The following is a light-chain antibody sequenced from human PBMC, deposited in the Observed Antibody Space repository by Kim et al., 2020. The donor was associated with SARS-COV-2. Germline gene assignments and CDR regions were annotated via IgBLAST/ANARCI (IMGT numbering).Light chain of an antibody. CDR3: SSYTSSSTL. V-gene: IGLV2-14*04. Sequence: PGQSVTISCTGTSSDVGGYNYVSWYQQHPGKAPKLMIYDVSKRPSGVSNRFSGSKSGNTASLTISGLQAEDEADYYCSSYTSSSTLFGGGTHLTVL. CDR2: DVS. J-gene: IGLJ3*02. CDR1: SSDVGGYNY.